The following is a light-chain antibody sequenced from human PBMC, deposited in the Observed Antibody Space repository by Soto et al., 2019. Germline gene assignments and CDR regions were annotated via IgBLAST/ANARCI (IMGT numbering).Light chain of an antibody. J-gene: IGKJ5*01. CDR2: DAS. CDR1: QSVSSY. V-gene: IGKV3-11*01. CDR3: HQRSNWLVT. Sequence: EIVLTQSPGTLSLSPGDRATLSCRASQSVSSYLAWYQQKPGQAPRLLIYDASNRATGIPARFSGSGSGTDFTLTISSLEPEDFAVYYCHQRSNWLVTFGQGTRLEIK.